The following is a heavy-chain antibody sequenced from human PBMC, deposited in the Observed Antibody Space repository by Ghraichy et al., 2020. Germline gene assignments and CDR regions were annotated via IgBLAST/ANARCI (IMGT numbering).Heavy chain of an antibody. CDR2: INHSGST. Sequence: QTLSLTCAVFGGSFSGYFWSWIRQPPGKGLEWIGEINHSGSTNYNPSLKSRVTISVATSKNQFSLKLSSVTAADTAVYYCARRVATTPDYWGQGTLVTVSS. J-gene: IGHJ4*02. CDR3: ARRVATTPDY. CDR1: GGSFSGYF. D-gene: IGHD5-12*01. V-gene: IGHV4-34*01.